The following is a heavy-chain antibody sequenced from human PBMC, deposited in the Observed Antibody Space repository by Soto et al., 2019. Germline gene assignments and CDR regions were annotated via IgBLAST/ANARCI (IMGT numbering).Heavy chain of an antibody. CDR3: AHAGDYYDSSGYIFDAFDI. CDR1: GFSLSTSGVG. J-gene: IGHJ3*02. CDR2: IYWDDDK. V-gene: IGHV2-5*02. D-gene: IGHD3-22*01. Sequence: QITLKESGPTLVKPTQTLTLTCTFSGFSLSTSGVGVGWIRQPPGKALEWLALIYWDDDKRYSPSLKSRLTITKDTSKNQVLLTMTNMDPVETATYYCAHAGDYYDSSGYIFDAFDIWGQGTMVTVSS.